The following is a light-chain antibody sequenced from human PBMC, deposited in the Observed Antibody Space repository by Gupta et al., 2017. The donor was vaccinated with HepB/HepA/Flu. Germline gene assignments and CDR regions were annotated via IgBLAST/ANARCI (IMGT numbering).Light chain of an antibody. J-gene: IGLJ3*02. CDR1: SGSIASNY. CDR3: HSYESNYIRV. Sequence: NFMLTQPHSVSESPGKTVTISCTRSSGSIASNYVQWFQQRPGSAPTIVIYEDNQRPSGVPDRFSGSIDSSSNSASLTISGLKTEDEADYHCHSYESNYIRVFGRGTNLPFL. V-gene: IGLV6-57*03. CDR2: EDN.